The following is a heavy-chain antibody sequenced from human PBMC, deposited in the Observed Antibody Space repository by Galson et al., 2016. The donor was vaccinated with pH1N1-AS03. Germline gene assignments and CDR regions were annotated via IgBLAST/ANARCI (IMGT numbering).Heavy chain of an antibody. J-gene: IGHJ4*02. CDR3: ARDRGDLDY. V-gene: IGHV4-61*02. CDR2: VYSTGRS. D-gene: IGHD5-12*01. CDR1: GDSISGGSYF. Sequence: LSLTCTVSGDSISGGSYFWSWIRRPAGRGLEWIGRVYSTGRSNYNPSLSSRVTISLDTSKNQFSLKLTSVTAADTAVYFCARDRGDLDYWGQGALVTVSS.